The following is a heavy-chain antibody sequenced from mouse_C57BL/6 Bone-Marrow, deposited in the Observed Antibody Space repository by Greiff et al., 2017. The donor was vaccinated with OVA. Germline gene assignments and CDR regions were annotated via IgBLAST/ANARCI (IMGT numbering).Heavy chain of an antibody. D-gene: IGHD3-3*01. CDR3: AREEGPDYFAY. Sequence: ESGPGLVKPSQSLSLTCSVTGYSITSGYYWNWIRQFPGNQLEWLGYISYDGSNNYNPSLQNRISITRDTSKNQFFLKLNSVTTEDTATYYCAREEGPDYFAYWGQGTTLTVSA. J-gene: IGHJ2*01. V-gene: IGHV3-6*01. CDR2: ISYDGSN. CDR1: GYSITSGYY.